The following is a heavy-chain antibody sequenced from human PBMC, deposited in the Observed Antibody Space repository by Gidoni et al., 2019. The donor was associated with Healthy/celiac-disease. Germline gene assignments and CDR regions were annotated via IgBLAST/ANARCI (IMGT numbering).Heavy chain of an antibody. V-gene: IGHV3-30*18. J-gene: IGHJ4*02. Sequence: QVQLVESGGGVVQPGRSLRISCAASGFTFSSYGMHWVRQAPGKGLEWVAVISYDGSNKYYADSVKGRFTISRDNSKNTLYLQMNSLRAEDTAVYYCAKDYFDYWGQGTLVTVSS. CDR1: GFTFSSYG. CDR2: ISYDGSNK. CDR3: AKDYFDY.